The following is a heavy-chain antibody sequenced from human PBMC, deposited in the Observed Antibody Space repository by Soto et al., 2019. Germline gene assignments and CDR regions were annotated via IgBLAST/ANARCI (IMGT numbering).Heavy chain of an antibody. D-gene: IGHD6-19*01. CDR3: AKDLWILSSGWYWYYGMDV. J-gene: IGHJ6*02. Sequence: ASVKVSCKASGGTFSSYTISWVRQAPGQGLEWMGRIIPILGIANYAQKFQGRVTITADKSTSTAYMELSSLRAEDTAVYYFAKDLWILSSGWYWYYGMDVWGQGTTVTVSS. CDR2: IIPILGIA. CDR1: GGTFSSYT. V-gene: IGHV1-69*04.